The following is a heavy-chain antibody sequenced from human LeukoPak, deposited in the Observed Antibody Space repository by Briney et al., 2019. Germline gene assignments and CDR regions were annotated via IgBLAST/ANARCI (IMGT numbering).Heavy chain of an antibody. V-gene: IGHV6-1*01. CDR3: ARGGSYSFDP. D-gene: IGHD1-26*01. CDR1: GDSVSSSNAA. J-gene: IGHJ5*02. CDR2: TYYRSKWYN. Sequence: SQTLSLTCAISGDSVSSSNAAWDWIRQSPSRGLEWLGRTYYRSKWYNSSAVSVKGRITINPDTSKNQFSLQLNSVSPEDTAVYYCARGGSYSFDPWGQGTLVTVSS.